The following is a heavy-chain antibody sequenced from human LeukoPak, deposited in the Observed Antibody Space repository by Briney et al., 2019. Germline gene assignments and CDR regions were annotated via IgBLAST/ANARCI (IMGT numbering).Heavy chain of an antibody. CDR3: ARVDYYGSGSSSH. D-gene: IGHD3-10*01. Sequence: GGSLRLSCAASGFAFSSYEMNWVRQAPGKGLEWVSYISSGGSTIYYADSVKGRFTISRDNAKNSLYLQMNSLRAEDTAVYYCARVDYYGSGSSSHWGQGTLVTVSS. CDR1: GFAFSSYE. V-gene: IGHV3-48*03. CDR2: ISSGGSTI. J-gene: IGHJ4*02.